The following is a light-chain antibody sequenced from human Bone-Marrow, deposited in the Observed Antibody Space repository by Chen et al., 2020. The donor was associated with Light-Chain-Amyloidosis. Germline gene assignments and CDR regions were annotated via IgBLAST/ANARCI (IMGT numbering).Light chain of an antibody. CDR1: NIGSTS. CDR2: DDS. CDR3: QVWDRSSDRPV. Sequence: SYVLTRPSSVSVAPGQTATIACGGNNIGSTSVHWYQQTPGQAPLLVVYDDSDRPSGIPERLSGSNSGNTATLTISRVEAGDEADYYCQVWDRSSDRPVFGGGTKLTAL. V-gene: IGLV3-21*02. J-gene: IGLJ3*02.